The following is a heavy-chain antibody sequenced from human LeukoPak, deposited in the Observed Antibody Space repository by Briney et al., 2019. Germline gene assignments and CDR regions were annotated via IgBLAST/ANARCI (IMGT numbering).Heavy chain of an antibody. CDR2: VSYSGTT. D-gene: IGHD5-18*01. CDR3: ARSGYSYDSAVYWNFDL. V-gene: IGHV4-59*01. CDR1: GGSISSYY. Sequence: SSETLSLTCTVSGGSISSYYWTWIRQPPGKGLEWIGYVSYSGTTKYNPSLKSRVTMSVDMSKNRLSLRLTSVTAADTAVYYCARSGYSYDSAVYWNFDLWGRSTLVTVSS. J-gene: IGHJ2*01.